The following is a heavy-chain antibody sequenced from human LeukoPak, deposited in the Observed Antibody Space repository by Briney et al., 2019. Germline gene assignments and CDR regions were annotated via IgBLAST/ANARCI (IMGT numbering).Heavy chain of an antibody. J-gene: IGHJ4*02. CDR2: ITQSGNT. V-gene: IGHV4-34*01. CDR3: ARHDEYGSNHVGLDY. CDR1: GGSFSNFY. D-gene: IGHD6-13*01. Sequence: ASETLSLTCAIYGGSFSNFYWNWIRQSPGKGLEWIGEITQSGNTNYNPSLKSRVTISVDTSKNHFSLKLTSVTAADTAVYYCARHDEYGSNHVGLDYWGQGTLVTVSS.